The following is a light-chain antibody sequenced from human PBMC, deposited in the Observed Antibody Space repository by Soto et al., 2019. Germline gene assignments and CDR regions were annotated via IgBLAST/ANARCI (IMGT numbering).Light chain of an antibody. V-gene: IGLV1-44*01. CDR1: RSNIGTNT. J-gene: IGLJ2*01. CDR3: AAWDDSLNGLVV. CDR2: SNN. Sequence: QPVLTQPPSASGTPGQRVTISCSGSRSNIGTNTVNWYQHLPGTAPKLLIYSNNQRPSGVPDRFSGSKSGTSASLAISGLQSDDEADYYCAAWDDSLNGLVVFGGGTKLTVL.